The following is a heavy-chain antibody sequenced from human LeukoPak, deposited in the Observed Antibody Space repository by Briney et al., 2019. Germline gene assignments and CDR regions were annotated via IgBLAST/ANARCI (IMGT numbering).Heavy chain of an antibody. CDR2: ISSSGGTI. Sequence: GGSLRLSCAVSGFTISDHYMSWLRQAPGKGPEWLSYISSSGGTIYYADSVKGRFTISKDNAKNSVYLQMDSLRAEDTAVYYCARDSSPNWNKYYFDYWGQGTLVTVSS. D-gene: IGHD1/OR15-1a*01. V-gene: IGHV3-11*01. CDR3: ARDSSPNWNKYYFDY. J-gene: IGHJ4*02. CDR1: GFTISDHY.